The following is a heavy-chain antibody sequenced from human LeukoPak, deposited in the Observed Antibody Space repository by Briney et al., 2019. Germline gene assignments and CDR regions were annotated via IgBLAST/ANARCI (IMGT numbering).Heavy chain of an antibody. CDR1: GFTFDDYA. Sequence: PGGSLRLSCAASGFTFDDYAMRWVRHAPGKGLEWVSGISWNSGSIGYADSVKGRFTISRDNAKNSLYLQMNSLRAEDTALYYCAKGVRITMVRGAFDIWGQGTMVTVSS. V-gene: IGHV3-9*01. J-gene: IGHJ3*02. D-gene: IGHD3-10*01. CDR3: AKGVRITMVRGAFDI. CDR2: ISWNSGSI.